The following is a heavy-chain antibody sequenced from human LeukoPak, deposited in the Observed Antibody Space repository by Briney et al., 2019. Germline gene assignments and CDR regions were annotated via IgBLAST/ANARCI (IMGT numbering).Heavy chain of an antibody. Sequence: PGGSLRLSCAASGFTFSDYYMSWIRQAPGKGLEWVSYISSSGSTIYYADSVKGRFTISRDNAKNSLYLQMNSLRAEDTAVYYCARDVTMIASLRNDAFDIWGQGTTVTVSS. CDR1: GFTFSDYY. J-gene: IGHJ3*02. D-gene: IGHD3-22*01. CDR3: ARDVTMIASLRNDAFDI. CDR2: ISSSGSTI. V-gene: IGHV3-11*04.